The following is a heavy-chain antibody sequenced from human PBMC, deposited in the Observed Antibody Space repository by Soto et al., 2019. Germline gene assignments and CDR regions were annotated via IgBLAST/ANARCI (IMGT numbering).Heavy chain of an antibody. CDR1: GGSISRGGFY. D-gene: IGHD6-6*01. V-gene: IGHV4-31*03. CDR3: ARRTREYTSYGMDV. J-gene: IGHJ6*02. Sequence: QVQLQSSGPGLVKPSQTLSLTCTVSGGSISRGGFYWSWIRQHPGKGLEWLGYIYYSGTTSYNPSLXXXVXXSVDTSKNQFSRTLSSVTAADTAVYYCARRTREYTSYGMDVWGQGTTVTVSS. CDR2: IYYSGTT.